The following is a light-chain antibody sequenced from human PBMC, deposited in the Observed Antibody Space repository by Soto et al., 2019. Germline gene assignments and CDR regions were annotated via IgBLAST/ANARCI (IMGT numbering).Light chain of an antibody. J-gene: IGKJ4*01. CDR1: QNFGSSY. V-gene: IGKV3-15*01. Sequence: EVVLTQSPDTVSLSPGERATLSCRASQNFGSSYLAWYQHKPGQTPRLLIYDTSTRATGVPTRFSGSRSGAEFPLTINRLQSEDFAVYYCQPYNNWPLTFGGGTKVDI. CDR2: DTS. CDR3: QPYNNWPLT.